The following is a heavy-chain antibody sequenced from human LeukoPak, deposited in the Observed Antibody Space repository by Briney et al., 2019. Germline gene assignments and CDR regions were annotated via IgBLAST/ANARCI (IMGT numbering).Heavy chain of an antibody. V-gene: IGHV4-38-2*02. CDR3: ARETSQKGAHYMDV. J-gene: IGHJ6*03. D-gene: IGHD3-16*01. CDR2: IYHSGST. CDR1: GYSISSGYY. Sequence: PSETLSLTCTVSGYSISSGYYWGWIRQPPGKGLEWIGTIYHSGSTYYNPSLKSRVTISVDTSKNQFSLKLSSVTAADTAVYYCARETSQKGAHYMDVWGKGTTVTISS.